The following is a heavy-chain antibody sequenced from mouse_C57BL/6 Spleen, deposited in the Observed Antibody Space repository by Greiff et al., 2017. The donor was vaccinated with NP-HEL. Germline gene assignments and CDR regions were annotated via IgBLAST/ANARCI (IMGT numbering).Heavy chain of an antibody. CDR2: INPYNGAT. J-gene: IGHJ2*01. V-gene: IGHV1-20*01. CDR1: GYSFTGYF. Sequence: VQLQQSGPELVKPGDSVKISCKASGYSFTGYFMNWVMQSHGKSLEWIGRINPYNGATFYNQKFKGKATLTVDKSSSTAHMELRSLTSEDSAVYYCARSRGYDGDYFDYWGQGTTLTVSS. D-gene: IGHD2-3*01. CDR3: ARSRGYDGDYFDY.